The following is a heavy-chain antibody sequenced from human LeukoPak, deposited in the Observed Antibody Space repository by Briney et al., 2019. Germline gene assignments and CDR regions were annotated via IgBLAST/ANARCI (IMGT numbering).Heavy chain of an antibody. J-gene: IGHJ4*02. CDR1: GYTFTSYG. V-gene: IGHV1-18*01. CDR3: ARGGYFWSGYPQYYFDY. Sequence: AAVKVSCKASGYTFTSYGISWVRQAPGQGLKWMGWISAYNGNTNYAQKLQGRVTMTTDTSTSTAYMELRSLRSDDTAVYYCARGGYFWSGYPQYYFDYWGQGTLVTVSS. D-gene: IGHD3-3*01. CDR2: ISAYNGNT.